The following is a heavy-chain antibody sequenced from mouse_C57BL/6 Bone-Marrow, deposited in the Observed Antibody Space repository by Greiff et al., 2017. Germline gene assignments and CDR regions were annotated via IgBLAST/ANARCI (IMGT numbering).Heavy chain of an antibody. CDR2: INPGSGGT. V-gene: IGHV1-54*01. D-gene: IGHD2-10*01. CDR1: GSAFTNYL. CDR3: ARLGAYFKWYFDG. J-gene: IGHJ1*03. Sequence: VMLVESGAELVRPGTSVKVSCKASGSAFTNYLIEWVKQRPGQGLEWIGVINPGSGGTNYNETFKGKATLTADTSSSTAYMQLSSLTSEVSAVYFCARLGAYFKWYFDGWGTGTTVTVSA.